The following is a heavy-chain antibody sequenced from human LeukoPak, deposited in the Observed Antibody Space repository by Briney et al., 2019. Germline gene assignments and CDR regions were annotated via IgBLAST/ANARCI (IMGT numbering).Heavy chain of an antibody. CDR2: ISGSGGST. J-gene: IGHJ4*02. D-gene: IGHD4-17*01. CDR3: AKGGLGVGYGDPIDY. CDR1: GFTFSSYA. Sequence: GGSLRLSCAASGFTFSSYAMSWVRQAPGKGLEWVSAISGSGGSTYYADSVKGRFTISRDNSKNTLYLQMNSLRAEDTAVYYCAKGGLGVGYGDPIDYWGQGTLVTVSS. V-gene: IGHV3-23*01.